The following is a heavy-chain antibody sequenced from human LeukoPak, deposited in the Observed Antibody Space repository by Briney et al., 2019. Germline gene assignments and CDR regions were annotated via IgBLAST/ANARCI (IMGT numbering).Heavy chain of an antibody. CDR1: GFTFSDYY. CDR3: AKDESYGGNSNFDY. Sequence: PGGSLRLSCAASGFTFSDYYMSWIRQAPGKGLEWVSYISSSGSTINYADSVKGRFTISRDNAKNSLYLQMNGLRPEDTALYYCAKDESYGGNSNFDYWGQGTLVTVSS. J-gene: IGHJ4*02. V-gene: IGHV3-11*01. CDR2: ISSSGSTI. D-gene: IGHD4-23*01.